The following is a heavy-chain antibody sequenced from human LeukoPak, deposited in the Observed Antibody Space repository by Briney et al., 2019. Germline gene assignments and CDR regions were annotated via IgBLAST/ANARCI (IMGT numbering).Heavy chain of an antibody. CDR2: ISWNSGSI. Sequence: GGSLGLSCEASGFTFQNYAMHWVRQAPGKGLEWVSGISWNSGSIGYADSVKGRFTISRDNAKNSLYLQMNSLRAEDTALYYCAKDISPTLYCSSTRCYPRWFDYWGQGTLVTVSS. D-gene: IGHD2-2*01. V-gene: IGHV3-9*01. CDR1: GFTFQNYA. J-gene: IGHJ5*01. CDR3: AKDISPTLYCSSTRCYPRWFDY.